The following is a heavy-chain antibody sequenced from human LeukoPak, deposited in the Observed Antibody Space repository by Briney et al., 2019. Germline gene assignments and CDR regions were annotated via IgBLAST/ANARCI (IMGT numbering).Heavy chain of an antibody. V-gene: IGHV3-49*04. D-gene: IGHD3-10*01. Sequence: PVRSLRLSCTTSGFTFGDYAMSWVRQAPGKGLEWVGFIRSKAYGGTTQYAASVKGRFTISRDDSKSIAYLQMSSLKTEDTAVYYCTRVRSGNDFDYWGQGTLVTVSS. CDR1: GFTFGDYA. CDR3: TRVRSGNDFDY. CDR2: IRSKAYGGTT. J-gene: IGHJ4*02.